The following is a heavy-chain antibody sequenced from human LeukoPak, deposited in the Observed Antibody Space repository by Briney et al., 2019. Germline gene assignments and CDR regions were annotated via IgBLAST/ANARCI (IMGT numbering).Heavy chain of an antibody. CDR3: AKGTHQLVDY. D-gene: IGHD6-13*01. CDR1: GFSFSSYG. V-gene: IGHV3-30*02. J-gene: IGHJ4*02. CDR2: IRYDGSNK. Sequence: PGGSLRLSCAASGFSFSSYGMHWGRQAPGKGLEWVAFIRYDGSNKYYADSVKGRFTISRDNSKSTLYVQMNSLRAEDTAVYYCAKGTHQLVDYWGQGTLVTVSS.